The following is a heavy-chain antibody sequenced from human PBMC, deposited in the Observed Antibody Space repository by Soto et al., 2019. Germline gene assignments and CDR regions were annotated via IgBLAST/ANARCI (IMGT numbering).Heavy chain of an antibody. Sequence: GGSLRLSCVASGFTFSSYGMHWLRQAPGRELVWVSEIDTDGNSRNYADSVKGRFTISRDNAKNTLYLQMNSLTAEDTAVYFCASLSAPVDFFGLGTLVTFSS. CDR3: ASLSAPVDF. V-gene: IGHV3-74*01. CDR2: IDTDGNSR. J-gene: IGHJ4*02. D-gene: IGHD2-2*01. CDR1: GFTFSSYG.